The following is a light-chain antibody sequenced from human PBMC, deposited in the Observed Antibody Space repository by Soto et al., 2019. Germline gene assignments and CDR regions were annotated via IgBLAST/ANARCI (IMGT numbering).Light chain of an antibody. Sequence: IVLTQSPATLALSPGERATLSCRASQSVSRYLAWYQQKPGQAPRLLMYDASNRAAGIPTRFSGSGSGTDFTLTISSLEPEDFAVYCCQQRSTWPTFGQGTKVEIK. CDR3: QQRSTWPT. CDR2: DAS. CDR1: QSVSRY. J-gene: IGKJ1*01. V-gene: IGKV3-11*01.